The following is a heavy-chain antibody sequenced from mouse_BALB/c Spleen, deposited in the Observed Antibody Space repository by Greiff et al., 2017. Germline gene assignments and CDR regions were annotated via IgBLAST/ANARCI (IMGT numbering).Heavy chain of an antibody. D-gene: IGHD2-1*01. CDR2: IRSKSNNYAT. J-gene: IGHJ2*01. Sequence: EVHLVESGGGLVQPKGSLKLSCAASGFTFNTYAMNWVRQAPGKGLEWVARIRSKSNNYATYYAVSVKDRFTISRDDSQSMLYLQMNNLKTEDTAMYYCVRHTYGKLDYWGQGTTLTVSS. V-gene: IGHV10-1*02. CDR1: GFTFNTYA. CDR3: VRHTYGKLDY.